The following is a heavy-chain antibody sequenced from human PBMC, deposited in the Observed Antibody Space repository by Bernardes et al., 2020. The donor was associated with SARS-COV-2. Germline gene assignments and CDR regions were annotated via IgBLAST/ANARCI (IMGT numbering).Heavy chain of an antibody. D-gene: IGHD3-3*02. CDR3: ARAIFGRGAVDY. J-gene: IGHJ4*02. CDR2: ISGSGGST. CDR1: GFTFSNCA. V-gene: IGHV3-23*01. Sequence: GGSLRLSCAASGFTFSNCAMSWVRQAPGKGLEWVSAISGSGGSTYYADSVKGRFTISRDNSKNTLYLQMNSLRAEDTAVYYCARAIFGRGAVDYWGPGTLVTVSS.